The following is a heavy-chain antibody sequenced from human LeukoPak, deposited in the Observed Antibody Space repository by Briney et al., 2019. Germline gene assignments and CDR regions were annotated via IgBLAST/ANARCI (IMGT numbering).Heavy chain of an antibody. V-gene: IGHV4-61*01. D-gene: IGHD1/OR15-1a*01. Sequence: SETLSLTCTVSGGSISSGSYYWSWIRQPPGTGLEWIVYIYYSGSTNYNPSLKSRVTISVDTSKNQFSLKLSSVTAADTAVYYCARLGFNNPFDDAFDIWGQGTMVTVSS. J-gene: IGHJ3*02. CDR3: ARLGFNNPFDDAFDI. CDR2: IYYSGST. CDR1: GGSISSGSYY.